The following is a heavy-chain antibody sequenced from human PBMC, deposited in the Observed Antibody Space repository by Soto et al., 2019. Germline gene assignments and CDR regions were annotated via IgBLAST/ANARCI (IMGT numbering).Heavy chain of an antibody. CDR3: ARSHLAVAVSPWFDP. Sequence: QVTLKESGPVLVKPTETLTLRCTVSGLSITDSEMGVSWIRQPPGQPLEWLAHIDSSGEKSYRTFLKCRLAIAKDTSKSQIVLTMTSMDPADTATYYCARSHLAVAVSPWFDPWGQGIPVTVSS. V-gene: IGHV2-26*01. J-gene: IGHJ5*02. CDR2: IDSSGEK. CDR1: GLSITDSEMG. D-gene: IGHD6-19*01.